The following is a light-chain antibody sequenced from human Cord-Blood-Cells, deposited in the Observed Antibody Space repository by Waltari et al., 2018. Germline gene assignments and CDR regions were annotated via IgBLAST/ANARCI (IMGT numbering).Light chain of an antibody. V-gene: IGLV2-14*01. J-gene: IGLJ2*01. CDR2: DVS. CDR1: SSDVGGYNY. CDR3: SSYTSSSTLV. Sequence: QSALTQPASVSGSPGQSITISCTRTSSDVGGYNYVSWYQQHPGKAPKLMIYDVSKRPSGVSNRFSGPKSGNTASLTISGLQAEDEADYYCSSYTSSSTLVFGGGTKLTVL.